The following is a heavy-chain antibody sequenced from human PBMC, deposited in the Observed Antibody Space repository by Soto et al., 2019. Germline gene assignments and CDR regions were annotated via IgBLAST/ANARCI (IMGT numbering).Heavy chain of an antibody. Sequence: VQLLESGGGLVQPGGSLRLSCAASGFTFRSYGMHWVRQAPGKGLEWVAVISYDGSNKYYADSVKGRFTISRDNSKNTLYLQMDSLRDEDTAVYYCAKTGLGWQTFDYWGQGTLVTVSS. CDR3: AKTGLGWQTFDY. V-gene: IGHV3-30*18. CDR1: GFTFRSYG. J-gene: IGHJ4*02. D-gene: IGHD2-21*01. CDR2: ISYDGSNK.